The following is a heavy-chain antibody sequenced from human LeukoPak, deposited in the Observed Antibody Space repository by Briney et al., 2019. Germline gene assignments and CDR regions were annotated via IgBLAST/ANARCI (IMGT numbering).Heavy chain of an antibody. D-gene: IGHD3-10*01. J-gene: IGHJ4*02. V-gene: IGHV3-7*01. CDR2: IKQEGNEK. CDR3: ARDGGGPLD. Sequence: GGSLRPSCAGSGFRFRDDWMSWVRQAPGKGLEWVANIKQEGNEKNYLDSVKGRFTISRDNARNSLYLQMNRLRADDTAVYYCARDGGGPLDWGQGTLVTVSS. CDR1: GFRFRDDW.